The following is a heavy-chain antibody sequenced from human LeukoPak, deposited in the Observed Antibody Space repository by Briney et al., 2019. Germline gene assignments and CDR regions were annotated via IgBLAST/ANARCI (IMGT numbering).Heavy chain of an antibody. J-gene: IGHJ4*02. D-gene: IGHD3-16*01. V-gene: IGHV4-34*01. CDR2: INHSGST. CDR1: GGSFSGYY. Sequence: TSSETLSLTCAVYGGSFSGYYWSWIRQPPGKGLEWIGEINHSGSTNYNPSLKSRVTISVDTSKNQFSLKLSSVTAADTAVYYCARHGLLLRYYLFDYWGQGTLVTVSS. CDR3: ARHGLLLRYYLFDY.